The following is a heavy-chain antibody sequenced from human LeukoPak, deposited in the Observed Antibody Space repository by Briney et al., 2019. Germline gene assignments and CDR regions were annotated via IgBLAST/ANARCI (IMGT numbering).Heavy chain of an antibody. CDR2: ISGSGGST. D-gene: IGHD2-15*01. V-gene: IGHV3-23*01. J-gene: IGHJ4*02. Sequence: GGSLRLSCAASGITFSSYAMSWVRQAPGKGLEWVSAISGSGGSTYYADSVKGRFTISRDNSKNTLYLQMNSLRAEDTAVYYCATDIVVVVAATDYWGQGTLVTVSS. CDR1: GITFSSYA. CDR3: ATDIVVVVAATDY.